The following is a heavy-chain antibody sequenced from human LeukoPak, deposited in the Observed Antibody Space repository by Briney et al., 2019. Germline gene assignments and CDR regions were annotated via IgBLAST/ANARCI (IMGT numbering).Heavy chain of an antibody. Sequence: GGSLRLSCAASGFTFSSYGMSWVRQAPGKGLEYVADIRSNGGSKYYADSVKGRFTISRDNSKNTLYLQMNSLRVEDTAVYYCARDGLYYDFCSTTSVNWFDLWGQGTLVTVSS. CDR3: ARDGLYYDFCSTTSVNWFDL. CDR1: GFTFSSYG. D-gene: IGHD3-3*01. V-gene: IGHV3-64*04. CDR2: IRSNGGSK. J-gene: IGHJ5*02.